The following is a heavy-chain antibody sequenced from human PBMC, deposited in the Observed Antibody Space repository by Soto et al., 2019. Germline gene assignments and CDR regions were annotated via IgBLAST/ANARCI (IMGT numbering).Heavy chain of an antibody. J-gene: IGHJ5*02. D-gene: IGHD3-10*01. CDR2: ITSDSGKV. V-gene: IGHV3-9*01. CDR1: GFPFHGYG. CDR3: AKDRGSVLGVISA. Sequence: EVQLVESGGDFVQPGRSLRLSCAASGFPFHGYGMVWVRRVAGKGLEWVSGITSDSGKVGYADSVKGRFTISRDNARNSLYLQMNSLRVEDTAFYYCAKDRGSVLGVISAWGQGTLVTVSS.